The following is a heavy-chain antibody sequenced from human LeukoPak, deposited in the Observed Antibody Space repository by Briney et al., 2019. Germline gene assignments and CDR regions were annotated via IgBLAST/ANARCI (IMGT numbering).Heavy chain of an antibody. Sequence: GGSPRLSCAASGFTFSSYSMNWVRQAPGKGLEWVSSISSSYIYYADSVKGRFTISRDNAKNSLYLQMNSLRAEDTAVYYCASYPYSGSYFFDYWGQGTLVTVSS. CDR2: ISSSYI. CDR1: GFTFSSYS. CDR3: ASYPYSGSYFFDY. J-gene: IGHJ4*02. D-gene: IGHD1-26*01. V-gene: IGHV3-21*01.